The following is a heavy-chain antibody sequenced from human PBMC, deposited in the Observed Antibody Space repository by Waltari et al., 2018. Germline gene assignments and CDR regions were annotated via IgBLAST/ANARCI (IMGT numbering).Heavy chain of an antibody. V-gene: IGHV4-34*01. D-gene: IGHD6-13*01. CDR1: GGSFSGYY. CDR2: INHSGRP. CDR3: ARHVGYSSSWYLDWFDP. J-gene: IGHJ5*02. Sequence: QVQLQQWGAGLLKPSETLSLTCAVYGGSFSGYYWSWIRQPPGKGLEWIGEINHSGRPNYNPSLNSRVTISVDTSKNQFSLKLSSVTAADTAVYYCARHVGYSSSWYLDWFDPWGQGTLVTVSS.